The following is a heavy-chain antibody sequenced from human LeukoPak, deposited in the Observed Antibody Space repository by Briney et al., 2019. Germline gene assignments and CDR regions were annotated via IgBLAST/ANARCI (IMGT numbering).Heavy chain of an antibody. CDR2: TYSGGST. Sequence: GGSLRLSCAASGFTFSTYAMSWVRQAPGKGLEWVSVTYSGGSTYYTDSVKGRFTISRDISKNTLYLQMNSLRAEDTAVYYCARDGGYGSGSFDYWGQGTLVTVSS. CDR1: GFTFSTYA. V-gene: IGHV3-53*01. CDR3: ARDGGYGSGSFDY. D-gene: IGHD3-10*01. J-gene: IGHJ4*02.